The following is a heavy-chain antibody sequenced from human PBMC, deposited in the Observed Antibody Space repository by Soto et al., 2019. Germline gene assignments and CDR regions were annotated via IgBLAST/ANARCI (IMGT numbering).Heavy chain of an antibody. CDR2: ISGSGGST. D-gene: IGHD5-18*01. CDR1: GFTFSSYA. J-gene: IGHJ3*02. CDR3: AKDFGYNYGYDAFDI. Sequence: GGSLRLSCAASGFTFSSYAMSWVRQAPGKGLEWVSGISGSGGSTYYVDSVKGRFTISRDNSKNTLYPQMNSLRAEDTAVYYCAKDFGYNYGYDAFDIWGQGTMVTVSS. V-gene: IGHV3-23*01.